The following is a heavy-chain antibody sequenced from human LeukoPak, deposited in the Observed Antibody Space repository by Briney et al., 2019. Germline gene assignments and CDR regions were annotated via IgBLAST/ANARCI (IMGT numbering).Heavy chain of an antibody. V-gene: IGHV3-43*01. CDR2: ISWDGGIT. J-gene: IGHJ4*02. CDR1: GFTFHHYS. D-gene: IGHD5-12*01. Sequence: GGSLRLSCAASGFTFHHYSMHWVRHPPGKGLEWVSLISWDGGITYYADSVRGRFTISRDNSKNSLSLEMNSLRTEDTALYYCAKDSNTGGYSFGSWGQGTLVTVTS. CDR3: AKDSNTGGYSFGS.